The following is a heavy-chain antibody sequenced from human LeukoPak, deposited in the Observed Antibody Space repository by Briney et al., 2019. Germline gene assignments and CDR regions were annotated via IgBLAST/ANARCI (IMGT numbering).Heavy chain of an antibody. J-gene: IGHJ5*02. D-gene: IGHD6-13*01. V-gene: IGHV4-61*02. CDR1: GGSISSGSYY. CDR3: ARGQQLVLDWFDP. Sequence: SETLSLTCTVSGGSISSGSYYWNWIRQAAGKGLEWIGRIYISGSTNYNPSLKSRVTISVDTSKNQFSLKLSSVTAADTAVYYCARGQQLVLDWFDPWGQGTLVTVSS. CDR2: IYISGST.